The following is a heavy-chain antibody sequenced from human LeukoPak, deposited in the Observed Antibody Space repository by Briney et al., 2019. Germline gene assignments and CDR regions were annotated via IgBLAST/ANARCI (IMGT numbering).Heavy chain of an antibody. Sequence: SETLSLTCTVSGGSISSSSYYWSWIRQPPGKGLEWIGEINHSGSTNYNPSLKSRVTISVDTPKNQFSLKLSSVTAADTAVYYCARPGGRGYCSGGSCYDNYFDYWGQGTLVTVSS. CDR3: ARPGGRGYCSGGSCYDNYFDY. CDR2: INHSGST. J-gene: IGHJ4*02. V-gene: IGHV4-39*07. D-gene: IGHD2-15*01. CDR1: GGSISSSSYY.